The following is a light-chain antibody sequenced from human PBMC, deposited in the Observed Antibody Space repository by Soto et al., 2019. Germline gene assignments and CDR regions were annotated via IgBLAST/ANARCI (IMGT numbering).Light chain of an antibody. CDR2: GAS. CDR1: QIVSSN. V-gene: IGKV3-15*01. J-gene: IGKJ1*01. CDR3: QQYNNCPWT. Sequence: EIVMTQSPATLSVSPGERATLSCRASQIVSSNLAWYQQKPGQAPRVLIYGASTRATGVPARFSGSGSGTEFTLTISSLQSEDFAVYYCQQYNNCPWTFGQGTKVEIK.